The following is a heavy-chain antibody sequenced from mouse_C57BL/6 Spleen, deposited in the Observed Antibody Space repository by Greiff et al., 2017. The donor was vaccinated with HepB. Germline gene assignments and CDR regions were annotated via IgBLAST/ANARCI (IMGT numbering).Heavy chain of an antibody. CDR3: TRGNYGSSYLFAY. V-gene: IGHV1-15*01. Sequence: VQLQQSGAELVRPGASVTLSCKASGYTFTDYEMHWVKQTPVHGLEWIGAIDPETGGTAYNQKFKGKAILTADKSSSTAYMALRSLTSEDSAVYYCTRGNYGSSYLFAYWGQGTLVTVSA. CDR1: GYTFTDYE. J-gene: IGHJ3*01. CDR2: IDPETGGT. D-gene: IGHD1-1*01.